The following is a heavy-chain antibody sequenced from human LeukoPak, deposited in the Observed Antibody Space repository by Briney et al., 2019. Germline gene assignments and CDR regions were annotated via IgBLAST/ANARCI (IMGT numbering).Heavy chain of an antibody. D-gene: IGHD3-10*01. CDR1: GGSISSSNW. CDR3: ARGGYYGSGSYYNYNWFDP. J-gene: IGHJ5*02. V-gene: IGHV4-4*02. CDR2: IYHSGST. Sequence: SGTLSLICAVSGGSISSSNWWSWVRQRPGTGLEWIGEIYHSGSTNYKPSLKSRVTISVDKSKNQFSLKLSSVTAADTAVYYCARGGYYGSGSYYNYNWFDPWGQGTLVTVSS.